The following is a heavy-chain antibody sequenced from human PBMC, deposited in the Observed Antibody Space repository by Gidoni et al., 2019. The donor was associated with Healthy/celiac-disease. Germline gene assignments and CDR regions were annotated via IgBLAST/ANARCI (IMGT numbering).Heavy chain of an antibody. CDR1: GGPISSGGYY. J-gene: IGHJ4*02. Sequence: QVQLQESGPGLVKHSQTLSLTCNVSGGPISSGGYYWSWIRQHPGKGLEWIGYNYYSGSTYYNPSLKSRVTISVDTSKNQFSLKLSSVTAADTAVYYCAREFQWEAGYYFDYWGQGTLVTVSS. CDR3: AREFQWEAGYYFDY. CDR2: NYYSGST. D-gene: IGHD1-26*01. V-gene: IGHV4-31*03.